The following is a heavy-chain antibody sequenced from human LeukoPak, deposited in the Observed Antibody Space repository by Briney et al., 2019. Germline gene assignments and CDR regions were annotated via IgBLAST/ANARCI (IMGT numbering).Heavy chain of an antibody. CDR2: ISGSGGST. CDR1: GFTFSSYA. V-gene: IGHV3-23*01. Sequence: PGGSLRLSCAASGFTFSSYAMSWVRQAPGKGLEWVSAISGSGGSTYYADSAKGRFTISRDNSKNTLYLQMNSLRAEDTAVYYCEKDYGDYLYYFDYWGQGTLVTVSS. CDR3: EKDYGDYLYYFDY. J-gene: IGHJ4*02. D-gene: IGHD4-17*01.